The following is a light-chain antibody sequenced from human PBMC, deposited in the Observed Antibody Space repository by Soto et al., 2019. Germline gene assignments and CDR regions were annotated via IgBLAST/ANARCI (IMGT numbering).Light chain of an antibody. CDR3: QQSYSTPPWT. V-gene: IGKV1-39*01. Sequence: DIQMTQSPSSLSASVGDRVTITCRASQGISSYLNWYQQKQGKAPKLLIYAASSLQSGVPSRFSGSGSGTDFTLTISSLQPEDFATYYCQQSYSTPPWTFGQGTKVEIK. CDR1: QGISSY. J-gene: IGKJ1*01. CDR2: AAS.